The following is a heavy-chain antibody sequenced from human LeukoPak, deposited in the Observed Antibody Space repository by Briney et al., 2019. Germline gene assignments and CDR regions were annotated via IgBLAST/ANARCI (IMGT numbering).Heavy chain of an antibody. D-gene: IGHD6-6*01. J-gene: IGHJ4*02. CDR2: IYHSGST. CDR1: GYSISSGYY. Sequence: PSETLSLTCAVSGYSISSGYYWGWIRQPPGKGLEWIGSIYHSGSTYYNPSLKSRVTISVDTSKNQFSLKLSSVTAADTAVYYCASWSIEARPRDYWGQGTLVTVSS. V-gene: IGHV4-38-2*01. CDR3: ASWSIEARPRDY.